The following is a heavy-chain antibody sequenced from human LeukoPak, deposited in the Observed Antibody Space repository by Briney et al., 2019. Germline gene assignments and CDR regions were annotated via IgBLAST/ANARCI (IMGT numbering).Heavy chain of an antibody. CDR3: ARSAYNYGYVYFDH. CDR1: GYTFTGCF. D-gene: IGHD5-18*01. V-gene: IGHV1-2*02. CDR2: INPNSDNI. J-gene: IGHJ4*02. Sequence: ASVKVSCKASGYTFTGCFIHYVRQAPGQGLEWMGWINPNSDNIRYSETFKDRVTMTRDTSTNTAYMELSWLRSDDTAVYYCARSAYNYGYVYFDHWGQGTLVIVSS.